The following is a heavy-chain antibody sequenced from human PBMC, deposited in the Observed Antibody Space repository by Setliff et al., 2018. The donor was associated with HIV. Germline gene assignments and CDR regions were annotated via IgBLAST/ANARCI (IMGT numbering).Heavy chain of an antibody. V-gene: IGHV4-59*11. J-gene: IGHJ4*02. CDR2: INCSGST. CDR1: GGSISSHY. D-gene: IGHD3-22*01. CDR3: AGEGPGPQFYDSSGYPYYFDY. Sequence: SQTLSLTCTVSGGSISSHYWNWIRRPPGKGLEWIGSINCSGSTNYDPSLKGRVTISVDTSKNQFSLKLRSVTAADTAVYYCAGEGPGPQFYDSSGYPYYFDYWGQGTLVTVSS.